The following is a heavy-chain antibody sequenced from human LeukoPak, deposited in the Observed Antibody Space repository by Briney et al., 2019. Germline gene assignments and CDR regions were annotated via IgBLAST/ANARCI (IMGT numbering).Heavy chain of an antibody. CDR3: AREGDYGDYSKSFYYMDV. D-gene: IGHD4-17*01. Sequence: PSETLSLTCTVSGGYIGSYYWSWIRQPAGKGLEWIWRIHTTENTDYNPSLKSRVTMSVDMSTSQVSLTLTSVTAADTAVYYCAREGDYGDYSKSFYYMDVWGKGTTVTVSS. V-gene: IGHV4-4*07. CDR2: IHTTENT. CDR1: GGYIGSYY. J-gene: IGHJ6*03.